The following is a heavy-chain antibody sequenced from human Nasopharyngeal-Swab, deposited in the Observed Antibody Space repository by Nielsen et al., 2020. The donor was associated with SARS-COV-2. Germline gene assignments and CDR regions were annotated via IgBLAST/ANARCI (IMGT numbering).Heavy chain of an antibody. CDR2: IKQDGSEK. CDR3: ARSRIDY. Sequence: GGSLRLSCAASGFTFSYYWMSWVRQVPGKGLEWVANIKQDGSEKYYVDSVKGRFTISRDNAKNSVYLQMNSLRAEDTAVYYCARSRIDYWGQGTLVTVSS. J-gene: IGHJ4*02. CDR1: GFTFSYYW. V-gene: IGHV3-7*01.